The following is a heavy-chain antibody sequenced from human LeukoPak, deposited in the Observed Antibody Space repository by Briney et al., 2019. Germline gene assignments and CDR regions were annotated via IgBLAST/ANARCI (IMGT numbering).Heavy chain of an antibody. CDR2: IYYSGST. D-gene: IGHD2-2*01. CDR1: GGSISSGDYY. J-gene: IGHJ3*02. V-gene: IGHV4-30-4*08. CDR3: ARARGLYCSSTSCYADAFDI. Sequence: KPSQTLSLTCTVSGGSISSGDYYWSWIRQPPGRGLEWIGYIYYSGSTYYNPSLKSRVTISVDTSKNQFSLKLSSVTPADTAVYYCARARGLYCSSTSCYADAFDIWGQGTMVTVSS.